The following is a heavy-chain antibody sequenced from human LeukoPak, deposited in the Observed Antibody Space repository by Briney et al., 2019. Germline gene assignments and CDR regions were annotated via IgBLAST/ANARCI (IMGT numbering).Heavy chain of an antibody. J-gene: IGHJ4*02. D-gene: IGHD2-2*01. V-gene: IGHV4-59*12. Sequence: SETLSLTCTVSGGSISSYYWSWIRQPPGKGLEWIGYTYYSGSATYNPSLKSRVTISVDTSKSQFSLKLSSVTAADTAVYYCARGIVVVPAASFDYWGQGTLVTVSS. CDR3: ARGIVVVPAASFDY. CDR2: TYYSGSA. CDR1: GGSISSYY.